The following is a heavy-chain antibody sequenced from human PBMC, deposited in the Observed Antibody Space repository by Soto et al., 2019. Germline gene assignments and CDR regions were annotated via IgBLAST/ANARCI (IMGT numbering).Heavy chain of an antibody. CDR2: ISWNGGTR. V-gene: IGHV3-9*01. CDR1: GFTFDEYG. J-gene: IGHJ6*03. D-gene: IGHD1-26*01. CDR3: AKDIRTHPERIYYYFFYLDV. Sequence: EVQLVESVGGLVQPGRSLRLSCVASGFTFDEYGMHWVRQAPGKGLEWVSLISWNGGTRDYADSVKGRLPISRDNAKNSLFLQMNSLTAEDTALYYCAKDIRTHPERIYYYFFYLDVWGKGTPVTVSS.